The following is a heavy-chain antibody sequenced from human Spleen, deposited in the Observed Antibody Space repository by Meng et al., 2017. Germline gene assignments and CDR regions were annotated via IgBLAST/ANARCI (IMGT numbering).Heavy chain of an antibody. D-gene: IGHD5/OR15-5a*01. V-gene: IGHV3-74*01. CDR3: ARDLSNEGSYYYYGMDV. J-gene: IGHJ6*02. Sequence: GESLKISCAASGFTFSRFWMHWVRQAPGKGLVWVSRLSPDGSDTNYADSVKGRFTISRDNARNTLYLQMSSLRVENTAVYYCARDLSNEGSYYYYGMDVWGQGTTVTVSS. CDR2: LSPDGSDT. CDR1: GFTFSRFW.